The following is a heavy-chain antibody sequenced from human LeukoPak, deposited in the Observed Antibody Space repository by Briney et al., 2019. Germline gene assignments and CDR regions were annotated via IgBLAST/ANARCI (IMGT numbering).Heavy chain of an antibody. J-gene: IGHJ4*02. CDR2: ISSSSSYI. V-gene: IGHV3-21*01. CDR3: ARDPRPDIVGATHDY. CDR1: GFTFSSYS. Sequence: GGSLRLSCAASGFTFSSYSMNWVRQAPGKGLEWVSSISSSSSYIYYADSVKGRFTISRDNAKKSLYLQMNSLRAEDTAVYYCARDPRPDIVGATHDYWGQGTLVTASS. D-gene: IGHD1-26*01.